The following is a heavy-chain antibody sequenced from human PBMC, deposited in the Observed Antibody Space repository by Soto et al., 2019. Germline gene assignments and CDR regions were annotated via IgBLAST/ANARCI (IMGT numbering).Heavy chain of an antibody. CDR3: ARSDYDILTGYYKTHFDY. D-gene: IGHD3-9*01. J-gene: IGHJ4*01. CDR1: GGSISSGGYS. Sequence: QLQLQESGSGLVKPSQTLSLTCAVSGGSISSGGYSWSWIRQPPGKGLEWIGYIYHSGSTYYNPSLNSRVTISVDRSKNQFSLKLSSVTAADTAVYYCARSDYDILTGYYKTHFDYWGHGTLVTVSS. CDR2: IYHSGST. V-gene: IGHV4-30-2*01.